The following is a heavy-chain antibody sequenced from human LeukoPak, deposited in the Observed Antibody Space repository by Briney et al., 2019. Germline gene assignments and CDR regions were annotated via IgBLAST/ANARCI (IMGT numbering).Heavy chain of an antibody. J-gene: IGHJ3*02. V-gene: IGHV4-34*01. D-gene: IGHD4-17*01. CDR1: GGSFSGYY. CDR2: INHSGNT. Sequence: SETLSLTCAVYGGSFSGYYWSWIRQPPGKGLEWIGEINHSGNTNYNPSLKSRVTILVDTSRNQFSLKLNSVTAADTAVYYCASPIYGDYTENGFDIWGQGTMVTVSS. CDR3: ASPIYGDYTENGFDI.